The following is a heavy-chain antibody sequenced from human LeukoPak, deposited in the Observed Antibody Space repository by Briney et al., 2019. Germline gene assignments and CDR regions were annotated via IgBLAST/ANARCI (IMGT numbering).Heavy chain of an antibody. J-gene: IGHJ1*01. Sequence: GGSLRLSCAASGFTFSSYAMHWVRQAPGKGLGWVAVISYDGSNKYYADSVKGRFTISRDNSKNTLYLQMNSLRAEDTAVYYCARDRIAAAGGGYFQHWGQGTLVTVSS. CDR2: ISYDGSNK. CDR1: GFTFSSYA. CDR3: ARDRIAAAGGGYFQH. V-gene: IGHV3-30-3*01. D-gene: IGHD6-13*01.